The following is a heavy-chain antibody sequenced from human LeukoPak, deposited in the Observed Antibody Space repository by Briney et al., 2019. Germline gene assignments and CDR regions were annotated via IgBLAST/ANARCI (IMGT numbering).Heavy chain of an antibody. CDR1: GFTFGRYA. CDR3: AKDVAAADYYYYGMDV. V-gene: IGHV3-23*01. Sequence: GGSLRLSCAASGFTFGRYAMNWVRQAPGKGLEWVSAISGSAAGTYYADSVKGRFTISRDNSKNTLYLQMNSLRAEDTAVYYCAKDVAAADYYYYGMDVWGQGTTVTVSS. D-gene: IGHD6-13*01. J-gene: IGHJ6*02. CDR2: ISGSAAGT.